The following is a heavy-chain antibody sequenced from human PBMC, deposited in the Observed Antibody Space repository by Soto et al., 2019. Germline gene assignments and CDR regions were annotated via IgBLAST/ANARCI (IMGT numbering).Heavy chain of an antibody. Sequence: XSVKVTFKASGYTFTSYGIIWVRQAPGQGLEWMGWISAYNGNTNYAQKLQGRVTMTTDTSTSTAYMELRSLRSDDTAVYYCARDGQRIEARHHYYYYGMDVWGQGTTVTVSS. CDR3: ARDGQRIEARHHYYYYGMDV. CDR1: GYTFTSYG. V-gene: IGHV1-18*01. D-gene: IGHD6-6*01. J-gene: IGHJ6*02. CDR2: ISAYNGNT.